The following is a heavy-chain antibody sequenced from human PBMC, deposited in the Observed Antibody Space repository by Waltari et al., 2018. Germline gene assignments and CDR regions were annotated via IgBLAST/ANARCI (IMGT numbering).Heavy chain of an antibody. CDR3: ARGPYCGGDCYLDS. V-gene: IGHV4-4*07. D-gene: IGHD2-21*01. J-gene: IGHJ4*02. CDR1: GGHIRNHY. Sequence: QVHLQESGPGLVKPSETLSLNCSVSGGHIRNHYWIWIRQPAGKGPEWIVRIYSSGTTDYNPSLKSRVTMSVDTPKNEFSLNLASVTAADTAVYYCARGPYCGGDCYLDSWGQGTLVTVSS. CDR2: IYSSGTT.